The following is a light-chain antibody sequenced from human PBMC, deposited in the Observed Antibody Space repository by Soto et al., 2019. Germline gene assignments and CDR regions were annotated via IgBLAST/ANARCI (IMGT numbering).Light chain of an antibody. CDR2: DVN. Sequence: QSALTQPASVSGSPGQSITISCTGTNSDVGGFNFVSWYQQHPGKAPKLIIFDVNNRPSGVSDRFSGSKSGNTASLTISGLLAEDEADYFCTSYSSRSTHVVFGGGTKLTVL. J-gene: IGLJ2*01. CDR1: NSDVGGFNF. V-gene: IGLV2-14*01. CDR3: TSYSSRSTHVV.